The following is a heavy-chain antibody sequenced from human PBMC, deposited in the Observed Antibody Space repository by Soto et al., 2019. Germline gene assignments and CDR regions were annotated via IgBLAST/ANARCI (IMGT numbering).Heavy chain of an antibody. J-gene: IGHJ4*02. V-gene: IGHV3-30-3*01. CDR2: ISYDGSNK. D-gene: IGHD3-22*01. CDR1: GFTFSSYA. Sequence: GGSLRLSCAASGFTFSSYAMHWVRQAPGKGLEWVAVISYDGSNKYYADSVKGRFTISRDNSKNTLYLQMNGLRAEDTAVYYCARLYYDSSGYLTHSFDYWGQGTLVTVSS. CDR3: ARLYYDSSGYLTHSFDY.